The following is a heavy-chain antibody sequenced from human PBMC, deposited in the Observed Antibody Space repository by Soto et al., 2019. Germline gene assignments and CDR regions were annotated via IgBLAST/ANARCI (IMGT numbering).Heavy chain of an antibody. D-gene: IGHD3-16*01. CDR3: ARMGDVPYYYYGMDV. J-gene: IGHJ6*02. CDR2: INGYNGNT. CDR1: GYTFSRCG. V-gene: IGHV1-18*01. Sequence: QVQLVQSGAEVKKPGASVKVSCKDCGYTFSRCGISWVRQAPGQGLEWMGWINGYNGNTNYTQKMQGRITMNTDTPTSTAYMELSSLRSDDTAVYYCARMGDVPYYYYGMDVWGQGTTVIVSS.